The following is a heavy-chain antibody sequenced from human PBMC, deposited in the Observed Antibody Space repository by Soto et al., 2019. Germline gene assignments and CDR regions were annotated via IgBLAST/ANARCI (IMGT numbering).Heavy chain of an antibody. CDR2: VTGGGHTT. CDR1: GFTFSRYA. V-gene: IGHV3-23*01. Sequence: GGSLRRSCVASGFTFSRYAMSWVLQAPGKGLEWGSTVTGGGHTTYNADSVNGRFTISRDNSKNTLYLQMNNLRAEHTAIYYRASSSGALYVYGMDIWGPGPTVTVSS. D-gene: IGHD3-16*01. J-gene: IGHJ6*02. CDR3: ASSSGALYVYGMDI.